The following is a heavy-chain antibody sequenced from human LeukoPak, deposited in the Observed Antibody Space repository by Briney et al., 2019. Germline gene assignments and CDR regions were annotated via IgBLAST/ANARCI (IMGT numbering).Heavy chain of an antibody. CDR3: AKDDSPGSISFLFDY. D-gene: IGHD2-2*01. CDR2: ISDSGGST. J-gene: IGHJ4*02. V-gene: IGHV3-23*01. Sequence: GGSLRLSCAASGFTFSSYAMSWVRQAPGKGLEWVSAISDSGGSTYYADSVKGRFTTSRDNSKNTLYLPMNRLRAEDTAVSYCAKDDSPGSISFLFDYWGQGTLVTVSS. CDR1: GFTFSSYA.